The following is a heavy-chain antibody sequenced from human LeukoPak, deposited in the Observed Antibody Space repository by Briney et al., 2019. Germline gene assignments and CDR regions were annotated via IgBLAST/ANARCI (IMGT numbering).Heavy chain of an antibody. CDR1: GFTFSRFW. J-gene: IGHJ4*02. CDR3: ARDRESESDSEGGY. D-gene: IGHD2-15*01. V-gene: IGHV3-7*01. CDR2: IKQGGSEI. Sequence: GGSLRLSCSASGFTFSRFWMSWVRQAPGKGLEYVALIKQGGSEIYHMDSVKGRFTISRDDATNSLYLQMNSLRVEDTALYYCARDRESESDSEGGYWGQGTLVTVSS.